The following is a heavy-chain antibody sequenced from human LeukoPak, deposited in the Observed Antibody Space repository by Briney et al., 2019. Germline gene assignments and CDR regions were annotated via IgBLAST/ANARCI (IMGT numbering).Heavy chain of an antibody. J-gene: IGHJ4*02. V-gene: IGHV4-59*01. Sequence: SETLSLTCTVSGGSISSYYWSWIRQPPGKGLEWIGYIYYSGSTNYNPSLKSRVTKSVDTSKNQFSLKLSSVTAADTAVYYCAKSRTGDGLDYWGQGTLVTVSS. D-gene: IGHD7-27*01. CDR2: IYYSGST. CDR3: AKSRTGDGLDY. CDR1: GGSISSYY.